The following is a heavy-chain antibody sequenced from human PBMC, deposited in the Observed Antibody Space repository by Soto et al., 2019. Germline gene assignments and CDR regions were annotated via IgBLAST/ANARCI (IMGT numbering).Heavy chain of an antibody. CDR1: GFTFTSCG. Sequence: SVKVSFKASGFTFTSCGVQWVRQARGQRLEWIGWIVVGSGTTNYAQKFQERVTVTRDMSTSKDYMELSSLRSEDTAVYYCAAQITEIWFGELPMGWGQGTLVTV. CDR3: AAQITEIWFGELPMG. CDR2: IVVGSGTT. D-gene: IGHD3-10*01. J-gene: IGHJ4*02. V-gene: IGHV1-58*01.